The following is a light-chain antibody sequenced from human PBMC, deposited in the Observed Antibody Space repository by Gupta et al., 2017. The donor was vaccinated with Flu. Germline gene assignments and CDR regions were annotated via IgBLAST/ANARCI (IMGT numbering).Light chain of an antibody. CDR2: GAS. Sequence: PATLSASPGERATLTCRASHSVVVDLAWYQQKAGKAPRLLIYGASTRHTGIPARFSGSGSGTEFTLTISSLQSEDFAVYFCLQDNNYPLTFGEGTKVDIK. J-gene: IGKJ2*01. V-gene: IGKV3-15*01. CDR3: LQDNNYPLT. CDR1: HSVVVD.